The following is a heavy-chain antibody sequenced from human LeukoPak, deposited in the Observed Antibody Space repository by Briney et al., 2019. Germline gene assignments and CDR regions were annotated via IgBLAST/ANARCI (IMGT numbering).Heavy chain of an antibody. Sequence: GGSLRLSCAASGLTFSNAWMSWVRQAPGKGLEWVGRIKSKTDGGTTDYAAPVKGRFTISRDDSKNTLYLQMNSLKTEDTAVYYCTTQRYCSGGSCSDYWGQGTLVTVSS. CDR1: GLTFSNAW. D-gene: IGHD2-15*01. CDR3: TTQRYCSGGSCSDY. CDR2: IKSKTDGGTT. V-gene: IGHV3-15*01. J-gene: IGHJ4*02.